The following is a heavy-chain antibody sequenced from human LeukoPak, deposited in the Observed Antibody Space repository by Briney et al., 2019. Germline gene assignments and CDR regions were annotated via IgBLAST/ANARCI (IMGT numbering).Heavy chain of an antibody. Sequence: PGGSLRLSCAASGFTFSSYAMSWVRQAPGKGLEWVSAISGSGGSTYYADSVKGRFTISRDNSKNTLYLQMNSLRAEDTAVYYCALHWEGVVYYDSSGYYIFWGQGTLVTVSS. CDR3: ALHWEGVVYYDSSGYYIF. CDR1: GFTFSSYA. J-gene: IGHJ4*02. CDR2: ISGSGGST. V-gene: IGHV3-23*01. D-gene: IGHD3-22*01.